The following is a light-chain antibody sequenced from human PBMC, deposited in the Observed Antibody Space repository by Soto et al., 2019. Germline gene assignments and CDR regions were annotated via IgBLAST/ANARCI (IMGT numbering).Light chain of an antibody. CDR1: QSVNSY. CDR3: QQGGT. V-gene: IGKV3-11*01. Sequence: EIVLTQSPATLSLSPGERATLSCRASQSVNSYLAWYQQKPGQAPRLLIYDASHRATGIPARFSGSGSGTDYTLTISSLEPKDFAVYYCQQGGTFGQGTRLEIK. J-gene: IGKJ5*01. CDR2: DAS.